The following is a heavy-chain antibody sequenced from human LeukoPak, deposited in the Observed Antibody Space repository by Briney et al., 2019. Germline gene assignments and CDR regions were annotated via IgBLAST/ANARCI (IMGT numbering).Heavy chain of an antibody. J-gene: IGHJ4*02. CDR3: ARKEYSGSWYAIDY. D-gene: IGHD6-13*01. CDR1: GFTFSDYY. V-gene: IGHV3-11*01. CDR2: ISSSGYTI. Sequence: GGSLRLSCAASGFTFSDYYMSWIRQAPGKGLEWLSYISSSGYTIYYADSVKGRFTISRDNAKNSLYLQMNSLRAEDAAVYYCARKEYSGSWYAIDYWGQGTLVTVSS.